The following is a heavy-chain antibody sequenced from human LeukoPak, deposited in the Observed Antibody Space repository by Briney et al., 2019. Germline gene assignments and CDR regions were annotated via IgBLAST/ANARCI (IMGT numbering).Heavy chain of an antibody. CDR3: ARQLDLGYFDY. V-gene: IGHV4-39*01. J-gene: IGHJ4*02. CDR2: IYYSGST. D-gene: IGHD3/OR15-3a*01. Sequence: SETLSLTCTVSGGSISSSSYYWGWIRQPPGKGLEWIGSIYYSGSTYYNPSLKSRVTISVDTSKNQFSLKLSSVTAADTAVYYCARQLDLGYFDYWGQGTLVTVSS. CDR1: GGSISSSSYY.